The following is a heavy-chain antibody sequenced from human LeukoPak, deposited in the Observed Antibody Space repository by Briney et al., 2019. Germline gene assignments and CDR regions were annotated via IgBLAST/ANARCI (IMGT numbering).Heavy chain of an antibody. Sequence: GGSLRLSCAASGFTFSSYAMSWVRQAPGKGLECISGFSGSGGSTYYADSVKGRFTISRDNAKNSLYLQMNSLRAEDTAVYYCARDLEGFDYWGQGTLVTVSS. D-gene: IGHD5-24*01. CDR2: FSGSGGST. CDR1: GFTFSSYA. J-gene: IGHJ4*02. V-gene: IGHV3-23*01. CDR3: ARDLEGFDY.